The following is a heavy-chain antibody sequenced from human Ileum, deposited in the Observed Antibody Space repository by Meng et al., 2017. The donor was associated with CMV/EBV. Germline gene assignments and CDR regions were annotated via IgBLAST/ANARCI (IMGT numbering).Heavy chain of an antibody. J-gene: IGHJ4*02. D-gene: IGHD3-9*01. Sequence: GESLKISCAASGFTFNRYYMNWVRQPPGKGLEWVASISTTDRYIRYAGSVKGRFTISRDNAENSLYLQMNNLKAEDTAVYYCARDDFDYQKFCDFWGQGTLVTVSS. CDR2: ISTTDRYI. CDR1: GFTFNRYY. V-gene: IGHV3-21*01. CDR3: ARDDFDYQKFCDF.